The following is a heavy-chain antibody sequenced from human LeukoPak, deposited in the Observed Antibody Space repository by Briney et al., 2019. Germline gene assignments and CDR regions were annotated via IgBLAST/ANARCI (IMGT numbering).Heavy chain of an antibody. D-gene: IGHD3-22*01. J-gene: IGHJ4*02. Sequence: PSETLSLTCTASGGSISSYYWSWIRQPPGKGLESVGYIYYSGSTNYNPSLKSRVTISVDTSKNQFSLKLSSVTAADTAVYYCTTGGLYYDNSGYYSDYWGQGTLVTVSS. CDR2: IYYSGST. CDR3: TTGGLYYDNSGYYSDY. V-gene: IGHV4-59*01. CDR1: GGSISSYY.